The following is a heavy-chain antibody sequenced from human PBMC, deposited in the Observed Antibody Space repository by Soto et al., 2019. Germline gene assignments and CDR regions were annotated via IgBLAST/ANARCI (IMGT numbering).Heavy chain of an antibody. CDR2: INPNSGGT. D-gene: IGHD2-2*01. CDR3: ATERVYCSSTSCPSSGKSMDV. V-gene: IGHV1-2*02. CDR1: GYTFTGYY. Sequence: ASVKVSCKASGYTFTGYYMHWVRQAPGQGLEWMGWINPNSGGTNYAQKFQGRVTMTRDTSISTAYMELSRLRSDDTAVYYCATERVYCSSTSCPSSGKSMDVWGQGTTVTVSS. J-gene: IGHJ6*02.